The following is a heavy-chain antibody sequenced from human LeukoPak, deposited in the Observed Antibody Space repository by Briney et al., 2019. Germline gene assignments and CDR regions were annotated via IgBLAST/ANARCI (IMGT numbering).Heavy chain of an antibody. CDR2: INPDGSYT. J-gene: IGHJ4*02. CDR3: ASHSSPTY. Sequence: PGGSLRLSCVDSGFTLSTYWVHWVRQAPGKGLDWVARINPDGSYTDYADSVKGRFTISRDNSKNTLYVQMNSLRAEDTAVYYCASHSSPTYWGQGTLVPVSS. CDR1: GFTLSTYW. D-gene: IGHD6-13*01. V-gene: IGHV3-74*01.